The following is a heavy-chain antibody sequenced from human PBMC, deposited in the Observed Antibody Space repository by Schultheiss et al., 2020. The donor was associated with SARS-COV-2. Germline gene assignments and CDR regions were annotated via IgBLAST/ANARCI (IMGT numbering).Heavy chain of an antibody. CDR3: AKLRGTAMAYYYDSSGYFNDAFDI. D-gene: IGHD3-22*01. CDR1: GFTFSSCW. Sequence: GGSLRLSCAASGFTFSSCWMSWVRQAPGKGLEWVANIKQDGSEKYYVDSVKGRFTISRDNSKNTLYLQMNSLRAEDTAVYYCAKLRGTAMAYYYDSSGYFNDAFDIWGQGTMVTVSS. CDR2: IKQDGSEK. J-gene: IGHJ3*02. V-gene: IGHV3-7*01.